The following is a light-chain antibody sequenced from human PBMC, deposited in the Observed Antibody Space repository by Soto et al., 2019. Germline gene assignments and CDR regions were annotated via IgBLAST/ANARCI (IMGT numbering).Light chain of an antibody. Sequence: SALTQPPSVSGSPGQSVTISCSGTSGDVGGYNYVSWYQQHPGTAPKLVIYEVTNRPSGVSNRFSGSKSGNTASLTISELQAEDEADYYCSSYTSRSTLVFGTGTKVTV. CDR3: SSYTSRSTLV. CDR1: SGDVGGYNY. V-gene: IGLV2-14*01. CDR2: EVT. J-gene: IGLJ1*01.